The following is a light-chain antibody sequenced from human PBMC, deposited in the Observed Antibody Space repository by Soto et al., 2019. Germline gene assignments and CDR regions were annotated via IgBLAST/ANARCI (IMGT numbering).Light chain of an antibody. V-gene: IGLV2-14*01. CDR2: EVS. Sequence: QSALTQPASVSGSPGQSITISCTGTSGDVGGYYYVSWYQQLPGKAPKLMISEVSNRPSGVSNRFSGSKSGNTASLTISGLQAEDEPDYYCSSYTAGGTIFGTGTKLTVL. CDR3: SSYTAGGTI. J-gene: IGLJ1*01. CDR1: SGDVGGYYY.